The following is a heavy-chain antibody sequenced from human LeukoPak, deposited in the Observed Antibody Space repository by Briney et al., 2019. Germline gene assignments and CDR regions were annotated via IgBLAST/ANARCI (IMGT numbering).Heavy chain of an antibody. CDR2: IYTSGST. D-gene: IGHD5-24*01. CDR1: GGSISSYY. V-gene: IGHV4-4*07. J-gene: IGHJ6*03. CDR3: ARDRSTYNNYDYYYTDV. Sequence: TPSETLSLTCTVSGGSISSYYWSWIRQPAGKGLEWIGRIYTSGSTNYNPSLKSRVTMSVDTSKNQLSLKLSSVTAADTAVYYCARDRSTYNNYDYYYTDVWGKGTTVTVSS.